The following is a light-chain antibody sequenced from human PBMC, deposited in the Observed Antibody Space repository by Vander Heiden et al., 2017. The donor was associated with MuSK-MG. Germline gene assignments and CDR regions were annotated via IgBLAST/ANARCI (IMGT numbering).Light chain of an antibody. CDR2: GAS. Sequence: QMTQSPSPLSASVGDRVTITCRASRSISTYLNWYQQKAGKAPTLLIYGASNLQSGVPSRFSGSNSGTDFTLTITRLQRGDSATYYCQQSDSNPWTFGQGTKVEIK. CDR1: RSISTY. CDR3: QQSDSNPWT. V-gene: IGKV1-39*01. J-gene: IGKJ1*01.